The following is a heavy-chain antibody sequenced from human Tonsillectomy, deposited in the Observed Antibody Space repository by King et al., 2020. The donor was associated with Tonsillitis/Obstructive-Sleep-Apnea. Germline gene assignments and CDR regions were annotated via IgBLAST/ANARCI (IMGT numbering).Heavy chain of an antibody. CDR1: GFTFSSYA. J-gene: IGHJ6*03. Sequence: VQLVESGGGVVQPGRSLRLSCAASGFTFSSYAMHWVRQAPGKGLEWVAAISYDGGNKYYADSVKGRFTISRDNSKNTLYLLMNSLRTEDTAVYYCARATSTNKNYYMDVWGKGTTVTVSS. CDR3: ARATSTNKNYYMDV. CDR2: ISYDGGNK. D-gene: IGHD2-2*01. V-gene: IGHV3-30*04.